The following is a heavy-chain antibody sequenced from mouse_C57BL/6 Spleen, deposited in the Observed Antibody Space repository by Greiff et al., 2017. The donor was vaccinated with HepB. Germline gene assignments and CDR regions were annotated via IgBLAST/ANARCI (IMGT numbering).Heavy chain of an antibody. CDR2: IRLKSDNYAT. D-gene: IGHD3-3*01. Sequence: EVKLMESGGGLVQPGGSMKLSCVASGFTFSNYWMNWVRQSPEKGLEWVAQIRLKSDNYATHYAESVKGRFTISRDDSKSSVYLQMNNLRAEDTGIYYCTGEGREFDYWGQGTTLTVSS. J-gene: IGHJ2*01. CDR3: TGEGREFDY. CDR1: GFTFSNYW. V-gene: IGHV6-3*01.